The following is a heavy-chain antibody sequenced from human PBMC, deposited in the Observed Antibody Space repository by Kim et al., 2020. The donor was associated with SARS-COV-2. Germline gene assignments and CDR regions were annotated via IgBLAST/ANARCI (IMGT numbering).Heavy chain of an antibody. D-gene: IGHD2-2*01. CDR3: ARDPKPYCSSTSCFSPYYYGMDV. J-gene: IGHJ6*02. CDR2: IYYSGST. V-gene: IGHV4-31*03. Sequence: SETLSLTCTVSGGSISSGGYYWSWIRQHPGKGLEWIGYIYYSGSTYYNPSLKSRVTISVDTSKNQFSLKLSSVTAADTAVYYCARDPKPYCSSTSCFSPYYYGMDVWGQGTTVTVSS. CDR1: GGSISSGGYY.